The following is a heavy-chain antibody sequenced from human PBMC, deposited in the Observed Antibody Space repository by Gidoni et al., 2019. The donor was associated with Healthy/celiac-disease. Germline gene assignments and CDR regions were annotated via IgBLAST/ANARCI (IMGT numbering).Heavy chain of an antibody. CDR3: ARTIFGVVIIPAYFDY. CDR2: IYYSGST. J-gene: IGHJ4*02. V-gene: IGHV4-39*01. D-gene: IGHD3-3*01. CDR1: GGSISSSSYY. Sequence: QLQLQESGPGLVKPSETLSLTCTVSGGSISSSSYYWGWIRQPPGTGLEWIGSIYYSGSTYYNPSLKSRVTISVDTSKNQFSLKLSSVTAADTAVYYCARTIFGVVIIPAYFDYWGQGTLVTVSS.